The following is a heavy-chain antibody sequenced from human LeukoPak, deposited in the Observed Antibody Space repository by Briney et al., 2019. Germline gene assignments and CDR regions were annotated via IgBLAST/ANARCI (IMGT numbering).Heavy chain of an antibody. D-gene: IGHD2-2*01. Sequence: ASVKVSCKASGGTFSSYAISWVRQAPGQGLEWMGGIIPIFGTANYAQKFQGRVTITADESTSTAYMELSSLRSEDTAVYYCARDNEDCSSTNCYAGPVLDYWGQGTLVTVSS. CDR3: ARDNEDCSSTNCYAGPVLDY. CDR1: GGTFSSYA. J-gene: IGHJ4*02. V-gene: IGHV1-69*13. CDR2: IIPIFGTA.